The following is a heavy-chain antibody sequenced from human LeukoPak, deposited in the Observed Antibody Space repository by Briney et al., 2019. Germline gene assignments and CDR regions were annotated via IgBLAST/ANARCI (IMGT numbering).Heavy chain of an antibody. Sequence: SETLSLTCAVYGGSFSGYYWSWIRQPPGKGLEWIGEINHSGSTNYNPSLKSRVTISVDTSKNQFSLKLSSVTAADTAVYYCARGPISDNYYYYYYMDVWGKGTTVTISS. V-gene: IGHV4-34*01. CDR1: GGSFSGYY. CDR3: ARGPISDNYYYYYYMDV. CDR2: INHSGST. J-gene: IGHJ6*03. D-gene: IGHD2/OR15-2a*01.